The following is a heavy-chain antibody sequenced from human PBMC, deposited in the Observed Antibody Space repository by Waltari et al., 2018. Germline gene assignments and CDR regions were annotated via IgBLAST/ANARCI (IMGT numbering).Heavy chain of an antibody. V-gene: IGHV3-23*01. CDR1: GFPLNDFP. J-gene: IGHJ5*02. CDR2: IRTSVDTP. D-gene: IGHD3-3*01. Sequence: EVHLLESGGGLVQPGESLRLSCAVSGFPLNDFPMTWVRQVSGKGLEWVSSIRTSVDTPFYADSWMGRFTISKDISKNTLFLDMIGLRGEDTATDYFAKSSFNYDFVMATWGQGALVTVSS. CDR3: AKSSFNYDFVMAT.